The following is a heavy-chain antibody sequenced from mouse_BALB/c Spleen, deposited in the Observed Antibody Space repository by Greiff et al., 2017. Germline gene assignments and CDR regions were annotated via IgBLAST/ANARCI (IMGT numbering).Heavy chain of an antibody. V-gene: IGHV14-3*02. Sequence: EVQLQQSGAELVKPGALVKLSCTASGFNIKDTYMHWVKQRPEQGLEWIGRIDPANGNTKYDPKFQGKATITADTSSNTAYLQLSSLTSEDTAVYYCARGVLRLGAMDYWGQGTSVTVSS. CDR3: ARGVLRLGAMDY. CDR2: IDPANGNT. CDR1: GFNIKDTY. J-gene: IGHJ4*01. D-gene: IGHD1-2*01.